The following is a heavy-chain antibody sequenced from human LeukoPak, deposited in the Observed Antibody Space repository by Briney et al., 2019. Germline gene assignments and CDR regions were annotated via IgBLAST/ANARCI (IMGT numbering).Heavy chain of an antibody. D-gene: IGHD5-24*01. Sequence: SETLSLTCDGYGGSFSGYYWNWIRQPPGQGLEWIGEINHSGSTNYNPSLKSRVTISVDTSKNQFSLKLSSVTAADTAVYYCARGLRWLQYIDYWGQGTLVTVSS. CDR1: GGSFSGYY. V-gene: IGHV4-34*01. J-gene: IGHJ4*02. CDR3: ARGLRWLQYIDY. CDR2: INHSGST.